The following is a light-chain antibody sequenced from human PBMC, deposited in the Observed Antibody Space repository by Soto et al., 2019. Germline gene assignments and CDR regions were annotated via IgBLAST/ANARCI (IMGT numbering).Light chain of an antibody. J-gene: IGKJ1*01. Sequence: DIQMTQSPSTLSASVGDRVTITCRASQNINSWLAWYQQKPGKAPNLLIYDASTLESGVPSRFSGSGSGTEFTLTISSLQSEDFAVYYCQQYDNWPWTFGQGTKVDIK. CDR1: QNINSW. V-gene: IGKV1-5*01. CDR3: QQYDNWPWT. CDR2: DAS.